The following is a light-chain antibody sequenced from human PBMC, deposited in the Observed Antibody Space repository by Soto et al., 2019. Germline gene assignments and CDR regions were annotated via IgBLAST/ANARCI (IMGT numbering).Light chain of an antibody. J-gene: IGKJ1*01. CDR3: QQYGSSPRT. Sequence: EIVLTQSPGTLSLSPGERATLSCRASQSVTSDYLAWYQQKPGQPPRLLIYGASTRATGIPARFSGSGSGTEFTLTISSLQSEDFAVYYCQQYGSSPRTFGQGTKVDIK. CDR1: QSVTSDY. CDR2: GAS. V-gene: IGKV3-20*01.